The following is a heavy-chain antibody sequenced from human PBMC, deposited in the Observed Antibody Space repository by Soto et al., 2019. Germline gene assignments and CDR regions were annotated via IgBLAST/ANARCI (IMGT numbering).Heavy chain of an antibody. CDR2: IYPGDSDT. J-gene: IGHJ4*02. V-gene: IGHV5-51*01. CDR3: ARRPLVGATGALDY. CDR1: GYTFTTYW. Sequence: PGESLKISCQGFGYTFTTYWIAWVRQMPGKGLEWMGIIYPGDSDTRYSPSFQGQVTISADKSISTAYLQWSSLKASDTAMYYCARRPLVGATGALDYWGQGTLVTVSS. D-gene: IGHD1-26*01.